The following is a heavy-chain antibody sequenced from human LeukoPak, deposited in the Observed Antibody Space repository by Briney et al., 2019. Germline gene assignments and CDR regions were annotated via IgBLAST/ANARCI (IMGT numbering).Heavy chain of an antibody. J-gene: IGHJ4*02. CDR3: ARDPEGGSYYPDY. D-gene: IGHD1-26*01. CDR2: ISSSSSYI. Sequence: GGSLRLSCAASGFTFSSYSMNWVRQAPGKGLEWVSSISSSSSYIYYADSVKGRFTISRDNAKNSLYLQMNSLRVEDTAVYYCARDPEGGSYYPDYWGQGTLVTVSS. V-gene: IGHV3-21*01. CDR1: GFTFSSYS.